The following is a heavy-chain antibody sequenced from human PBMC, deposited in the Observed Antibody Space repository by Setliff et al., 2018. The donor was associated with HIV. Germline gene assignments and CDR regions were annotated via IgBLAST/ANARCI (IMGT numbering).Heavy chain of an antibody. V-gene: IGHV3-53*01. CDR3: TRVFWYGLPQIYYYMDV. Sequence: GVLRLSCAASGLTVSNNYMTWVRQAPGKGLEWVSVIHSGGNTSYADSVKGRFTISRDNAKNALDREMRYLRDDDTAMYFCTRVFWYGLPQIYYYMDVWGKGTTVTVSS. CDR1: GLTVSNNY. CDR2: IHSGGNT. D-gene: IGHD2-8*02. J-gene: IGHJ6*03.